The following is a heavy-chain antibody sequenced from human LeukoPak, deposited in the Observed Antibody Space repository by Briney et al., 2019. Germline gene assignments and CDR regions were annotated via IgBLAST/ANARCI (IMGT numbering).Heavy chain of an antibody. D-gene: IGHD4-17*01. Sequence: SETLSLTCAVYGGSFSGYYWSWIRQPPGKGLEWIGEINHSGRTNYSPSLKSRVTISVDTSKNQFSLKLSSVTAADTAVYYCASGNYGDYNYYYGMDVWGQGTTVTVSS. J-gene: IGHJ6*02. CDR3: ASGNYGDYNYYYGMDV. CDR1: GGSFSGYY. V-gene: IGHV4-34*01. CDR2: INHSGRT.